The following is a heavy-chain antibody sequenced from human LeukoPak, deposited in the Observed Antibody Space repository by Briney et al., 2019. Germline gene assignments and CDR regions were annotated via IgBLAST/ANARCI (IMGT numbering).Heavy chain of an antibody. CDR1: GGSISSYY. CDR3: ARGEGAGFMDV. Sequence: SETLSLTCTVSGGSISSYYWSWIRQPPGKGLEWIGYIYYSGSTNYNPSLKSRVTISVDTSKNQFSLKLSSVTAADTAVYYCARGEGAGFMDVWGKGTTVTVSS. CDR2: IYYSGST. V-gene: IGHV4-59*01. J-gene: IGHJ6*03.